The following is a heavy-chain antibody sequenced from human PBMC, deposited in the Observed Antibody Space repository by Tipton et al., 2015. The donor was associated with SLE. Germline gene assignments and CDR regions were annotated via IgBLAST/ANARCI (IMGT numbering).Heavy chain of an antibody. D-gene: IGHD6-13*01. CDR1: GASINSNF. V-gene: IGHV4-59*08. J-gene: IGHJ6*03. CDR3: ARAVLAAAGHYYYYYMDV. CDR2: IYSGGST. Sequence: GLVKPSETLSLTCTVSGASINSNFWSWIRQSPGKGLEWIGYIYSGGSTKYNPYFESRVTMSIDTSKNQFSLKVTSVTAADTAVYYCARAVLAAAGHYYYYYMDVWGKGTTVTVSS.